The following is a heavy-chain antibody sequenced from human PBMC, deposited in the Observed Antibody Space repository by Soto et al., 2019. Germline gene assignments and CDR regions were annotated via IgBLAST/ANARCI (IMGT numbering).Heavy chain of an antibody. CDR1: GFTFGDAL. Sequence: EVQLVESGGGLVQPGRSLRLSCAASGFTFGDALMTWFRQAPGKGREWVGFIRGNAYGGTAEYAASVQGRFTIPRDDSKRLAYLQMNSLKTDDTAVYYCARGELYWGQGTLVTVSS. CDR3: ARGELY. J-gene: IGHJ4*02. D-gene: IGHD1-26*01. V-gene: IGHV3-49*03. CDR2: IRGNAYGGTA.